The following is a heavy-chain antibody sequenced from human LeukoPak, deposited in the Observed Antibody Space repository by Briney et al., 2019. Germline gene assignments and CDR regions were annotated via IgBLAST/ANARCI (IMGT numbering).Heavy chain of an antibody. CDR1: GGSLRTFY. D-gene: IGHD3-22*01. CDR3: ARDTRSYDTSGYYYFDY. V-gene: IGHV4-59*01. CDR2: IYYSGTT. Sequence: SETLSLTCTVSGGSLRTFYWSWIRQPPGKGLEWIGYIYYSGTTNYNPSLKSRVTISVDTSNNHFSLKLSSVTAADAAVYYCARDTRSYDTSGYYYFDYWGQGALVTVSS. J-gene: IGHJ4*02.